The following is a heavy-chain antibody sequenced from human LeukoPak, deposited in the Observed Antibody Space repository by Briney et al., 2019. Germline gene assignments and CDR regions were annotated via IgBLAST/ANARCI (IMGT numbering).Heavy chain of an antibody. CDR3: ARDLGIAVAGTDYYYGMDV. J-gene: IGHJ6*02. V-gene: IGHV3-66*01. CDR1: GFTVSSNY. Sequence: GGSLRLSCAASGFTVSSNYMSWVRQAPGKGLEWVSVIYSGGSTYYADSVKGRFTISRDNTKNTLYLQMNSLRAEDTAVYYCARDLGIAVAGTDYYYGMDVWGQGTTVTVSS. D-gene: IGHD6-19*01. CDR2: IYSGGST.